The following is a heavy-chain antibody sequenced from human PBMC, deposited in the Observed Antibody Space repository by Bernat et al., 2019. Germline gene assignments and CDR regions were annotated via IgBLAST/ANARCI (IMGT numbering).Heavy chain of an antibody. CDR1: GFTFSSYG. Sequence: QVQLVESGGGVVQPGRSLRLSCAASGFTFSSYGMHWVRQAPGKGLEWVAVISYDGSNKYYADSVKGRFTISRDNSKNTLYLQMNSLRAEDTAVYYCAKVADYYDSSGYYYGDVFDIWGQGTMVTVSS. J-gene: IGHJ3*02. CDR3: AKVADYYDSSGYYYGDVFDI. D-gene: IGHD3-22*01. V-gene: IGHV3-30*18. CDR2: ISYDGSNK.